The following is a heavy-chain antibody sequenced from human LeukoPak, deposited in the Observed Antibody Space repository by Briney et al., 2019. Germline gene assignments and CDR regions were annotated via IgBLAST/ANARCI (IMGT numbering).Heavy chain of an antibody. CDR2: INPSGGST. V-gene: IGHV1-46*01. D-gene: IGHD5-12*01. CDR1: GGTFSSYA. J-gene: IGHJ4*02. CDR3: ARADIVATRGFDY. Sequence: ASVKVSCKASGGTFSSYAISWVRQAPGQGLEWMGIINPSGGSTSYAQKFQGRVTMTRDTSTSTVYMELSSLRSEDTAVYYCARADIVATRGFDYWGQGTLVTVSS.